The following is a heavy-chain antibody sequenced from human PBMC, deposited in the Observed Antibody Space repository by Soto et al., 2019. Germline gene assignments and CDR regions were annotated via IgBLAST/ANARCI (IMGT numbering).Heavy chain of an antibody. CDR1: GGSISSGDYY. J-gene: IGHJ5*02. CDR3: ASELHRYGSGSPNWFDP. CDR2: IYYSGST. V-gene: IGHV4-30-4*01. Sequence: PSETLSLTCTVSGGSISSGDYYWGWIRQPPGKGLEWIGYIYYSGSTYYNPSLKSRVTISVDTSKNQFSLKLSSVTAADTAVYYCASELHRYGSGSPNWFDPWGQGTLVTVSS. D-gene: IGHD3-10*01.